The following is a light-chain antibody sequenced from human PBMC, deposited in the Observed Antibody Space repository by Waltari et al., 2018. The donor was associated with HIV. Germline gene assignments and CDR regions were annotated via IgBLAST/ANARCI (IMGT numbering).Light chain of an antibody. CDR3: QQYDTSLGS. V-gene: IGKV3-20*01. Sequence: EVVLTQYPGTLSLSPGERANLSCRASQSVSSSFLAWYQQKPGQAPRLLIYGASNRATGIPDRFSGSGSVTDFTLTINRLEPEDFAVYYCQQYDTSLGSFGQGTKLEIK. CDR1: QSVSSSF. J-gene: IGKJ2*03. CDR2: GAS.